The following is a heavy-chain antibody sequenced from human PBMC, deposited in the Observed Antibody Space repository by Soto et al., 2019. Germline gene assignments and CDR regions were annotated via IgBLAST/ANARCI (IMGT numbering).Heavy chain of an antibody. J-gene: IGHJ6*02. D-gene: IGHD6-19*01. Sequence: SVKVSCKASGGTFSSYAISWVRQAPGQGLGWMGGIIPIFGTANYAQKFQGRVTITADESTSTAYMELSSLRSEDTAVYYCARAKVAYSSGRYYYYGMDVWGQGTTVTVSS. CDR2: IIPIFGTA. CDR1: GGTFSSYA. CDR3: ARAKVAYSSGRYYYYGMDV. V-gene: IGHV1-69*13.